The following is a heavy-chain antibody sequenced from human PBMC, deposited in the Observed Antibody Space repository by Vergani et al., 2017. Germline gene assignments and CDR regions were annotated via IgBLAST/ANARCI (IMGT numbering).Heavy chain of an antibody. Sequence: EVQLVKSGGGLVKPGGSLRLSCAASGFTFSSYSMNWVRQAPGKGLEWVSSISSSSSYIYYADSVKGRFTISRDNAKNSLYLQMNSLRAEDTALYYCAKGYGSGWYRYFDYWGQGTLVTVSS. V-gene: IGHV3-21*04. CDR3: AKGYGSGWYRYFDY. D-gene: IGHD6-19*01. CDR2: ISSSSSYI. J-gene: IGHJ4*02. CDR1: GFTFSSYS.